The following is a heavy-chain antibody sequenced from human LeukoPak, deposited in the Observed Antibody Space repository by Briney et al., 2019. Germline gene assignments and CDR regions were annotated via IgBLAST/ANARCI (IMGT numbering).Heavy chain of an antibody. D-gene: IGHD3-3*01. CDR3: ARDSRDFWSGYYRFDP. Sequence: SVTLSLTCTVSGGSISSYYWSWIRQPTGKGLEWIGYFYYSGSTNYNPSLKSRVTISVDTSKSQFSLKLSSVTAADTAVYYCARDSRDFWSGYYRFDPWGQGTLVTVSS. J-gene: IGHJ5*02. V-gene: IGHV4-59*01. CDR2: FYYSGST. CDR1: GGSISSYY.